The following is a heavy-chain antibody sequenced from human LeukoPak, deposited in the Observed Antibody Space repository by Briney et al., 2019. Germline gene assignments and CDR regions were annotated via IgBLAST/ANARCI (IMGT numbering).Heavy chain of an antibody. D-gene: IGHD2-15*01. CDR2: ISDPRSRSQK. J-gene: IGHJ4*02. CDR3: TARLQHHFDY. Sequence: GGSLRLSCAASGFTFSSYTMNWGRQALGPGLEWVSTISDPRSRSQKHYEDSVTGRFTISRADSQNTVYLQMDSLRAEDTAVYYCTARLQHHFDYWGQGTQVTVSS. CDR1: GFTFSSYT. V-gene: IGHV3-23*01.